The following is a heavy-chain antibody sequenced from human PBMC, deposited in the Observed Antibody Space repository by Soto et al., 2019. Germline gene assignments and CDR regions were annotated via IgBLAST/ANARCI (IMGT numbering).Heavy chain of an antibody. CDR1: GFTFRSYV. CDR3: ARWGTTGGLDV. D-gene: IGHD3-16*01. CDR2: TSYDGTNN. Sequence: QVQLVESGGGVVQPGTSLRLSCVGSGFTFRSYVIHWVRQAPSKGLEWVALTSYDGTNNYYGDSVKGRITISRDNSKNTVDLKMDSLRLEDTSLYYCARWGTTGGLDVWGPGTLVSVSS. V-gene: IGHV3-30*19. J-gene: IGHJ4*02.